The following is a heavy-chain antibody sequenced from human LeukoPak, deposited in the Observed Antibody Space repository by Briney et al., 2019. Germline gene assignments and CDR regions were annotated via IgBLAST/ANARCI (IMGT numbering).Heavy chain of an antibody. J-gene: IGHJ4*02. Sequence: ASVKVSCKASGYTFTDYGISWVRQAPGQGLEWMGRISAYNGNTKYAQRAQGRVSMTTDPSTSTAFMELRSLKSDDTALYYCTRDEPYSSGWYYFDYWGQGTLVTVSS. D-gene: IGHD6-19*01. CDR2: ISAYNGNT. CDR1: GYTFTDYG. CDR3: TRDEPYSSGWYYFDY. V-gene: IGHV1-18*01.